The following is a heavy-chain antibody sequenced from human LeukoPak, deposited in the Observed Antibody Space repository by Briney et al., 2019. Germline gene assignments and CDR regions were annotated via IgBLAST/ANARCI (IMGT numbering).Heavy chain of an antibody. CDR1: GGTFSSYA. J-gene: IGHJ3*02. Sequence: SVKVSCKASGGTFSSYAISWVRQAPGQGLEWMGGIIPIFGTANYAQKFQGRVTITADGSTSTAYMELSSLRSEDTAVYYCARDDSSGYYFGAFDIWGQGTMVTVSS. V-gene: IGHV1-69*13. CDR3: ARDDSSGYYFGAFDI. CDR2: IIPIFGTA. D-gene: IGHD3-22*01.